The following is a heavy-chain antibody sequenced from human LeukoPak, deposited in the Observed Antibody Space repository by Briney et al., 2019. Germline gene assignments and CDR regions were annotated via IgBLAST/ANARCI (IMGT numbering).Heavy chain of an antibody. V-gene: IGHV3-74*01. CDR3: ARHLTYGGWNS. CDR2: INSDGSSA. J-gene: IGHJ4*02. Sequence: GSLRLSCAASGFTSSSYWMQWVRQAPGKGLVWVSRINSDGSSASYADSVKGRFTISRDNAKNTLYLQMNSLRAEDTAVYYCARHLTYGGWNSWGQGTLVTVSS. D-gene: IGHD4-23*01. CDR1: GFTSSSYW.